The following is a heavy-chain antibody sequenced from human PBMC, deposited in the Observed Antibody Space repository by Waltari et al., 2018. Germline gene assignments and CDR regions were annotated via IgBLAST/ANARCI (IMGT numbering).Heavy chain of an antibody. CDR3: ARVWRNYHYYGMDV. V-gene: IGHV3-53*02. J-gene: IGHJ6*02. CDR2: SYDVGSS. Sequence: EVQLVETGGGLTQPGGSLRLSCAASGLSVSSNYISWVRQAPGRGRGWGSTSYDVGSSYYADSGKGRLTISRDNSKNTVYLQMNSLRVDDTAVYYCARVWRNYHYYGMDVWGQGTTVTVSS. CDR1: GLSVSSNY. D-gene: IGHD3-16*01.